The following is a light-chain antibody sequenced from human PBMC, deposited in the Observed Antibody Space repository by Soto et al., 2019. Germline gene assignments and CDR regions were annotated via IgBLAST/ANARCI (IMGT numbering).Light chain of an antibody. CDR3: QQADSFPLT. J-gene: IGKJ4*01. CDR2: AAS. CDR1: QYISTW. Sequence: GDRIIITCRASQYISTWLAWYQQKPGEAPKLLIFAASGLHGGVPSRFSGSGSGTDFTLTINNLQPEDFATYYCQQADSFPLTFGGGTKVEVK. V-gene: IGKV1D-12*01.